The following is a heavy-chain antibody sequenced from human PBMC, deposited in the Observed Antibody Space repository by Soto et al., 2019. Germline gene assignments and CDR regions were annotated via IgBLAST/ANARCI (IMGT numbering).Heavy chain of an antibody. J-gene: IGHJ4*02. CDR1: GFTFSSYS. D-gene: IGHD6-13*01. CDR2: ISSSSSYI. V-gene: IGHV3-21*01. Sequence: GGSLRLSCAASGFTFSSYSMNWVRQAPGKGLEWVSSISSSSSYIYYADSVKGRFTISRDNAKNSLYLQMNSLRAEDTAVYYCARDLKGIAAAGPRFDYWGQGTLVTVSS. CDR3: ARDLKGIAAAGPRFDY.